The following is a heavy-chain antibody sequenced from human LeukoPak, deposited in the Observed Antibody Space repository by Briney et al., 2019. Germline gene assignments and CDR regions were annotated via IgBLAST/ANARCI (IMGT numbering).Heavy chain of an antibody. D-gene: IGHD6-13*01. Sequence: GGSLRLSCAASGFTVSTNYMTWIRQAPGKGLEWVSVMYTLGNTNYADSVRGRFTISRDNSKNTLYLQMNSLRAGDTAVYYCARAGYSSTWYSRYFDLWGRGTLVTVSS. CDR1: GFTVSTNY. CDR2: MYTLGNT. V-gene: IGHV3-66*01. J-gene: IGHJ2*01. CDR3: ARAGYSSTWYSRYFDL.